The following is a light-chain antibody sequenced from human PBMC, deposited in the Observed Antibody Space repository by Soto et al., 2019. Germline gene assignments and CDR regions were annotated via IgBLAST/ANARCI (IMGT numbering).Light chain of an antibody. Sequence: QSVLTQPASVSGSPGQSITISCTGTASDVGGYNYVSWYQQHPGKAPKLMIYDVFYRPSGVSNRFSGSKSANTASLTISGLQAEDEADYYCSSHTSTSTVVFGGGTKVTVL. J-gene: IGLJ2*01. CDR1: ASDVGGYNY. V-gene: IGLV2-14*01. CDR3: SSHTSTSTVV. CDR2: DVF.